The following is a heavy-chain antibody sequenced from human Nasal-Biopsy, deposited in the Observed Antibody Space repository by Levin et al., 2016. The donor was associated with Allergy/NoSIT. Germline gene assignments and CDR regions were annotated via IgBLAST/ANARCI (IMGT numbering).Heavy chain of an antibody. V-gene: IGHV3-30*03. CDR3: ASGSPANIAGRMGH. D-gene: IGHD6-6*01. CDR1: GFTFSSYG. J-gene: IGHJ4*02. Sequence: GGSLRLSCAASGFTFSSYGMHWVRQAPGKGLEWVAVISYDGSTTNYADSVKDRFTISRDSSKNTLYMQMNSLRGEDTAVYHCASGSPANIAGRMGHWGQGTLVTVSS. CDR2: ISYDGSTT.